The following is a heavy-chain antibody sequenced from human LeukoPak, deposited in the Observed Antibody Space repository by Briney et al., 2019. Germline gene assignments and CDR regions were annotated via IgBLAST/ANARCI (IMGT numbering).Heavy chain of an antibody. CDR1: GYTFTGYY. Sequence: ASVKVSCKASGYTFTGYYVHWVRQAPGQGLEWMGWINPNSGGTNYAQKFQGRVTMTRDTSVSTAYMELSRLRSDDTAVYYCARGYCSGGSCYLGYWGQGTLVTVSS. CDR2: INPNSGGT. J-gene: IGHJ4*02. V-gene: IGHV1-2*02. CDR3: ARGYCSGGSCYLGY. D-gene: IGHD2-15*01.